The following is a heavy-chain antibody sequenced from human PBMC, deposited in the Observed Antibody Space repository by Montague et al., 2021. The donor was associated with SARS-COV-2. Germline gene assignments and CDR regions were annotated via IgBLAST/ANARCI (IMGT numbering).Heavy chain of an antibody. V-gene: IGHV4-31*03. Sequence: TLSLTCTVSGGSISSGGYYWSWIRQHPGKGLEWIGYIYYGGSTYYNPSLKSRVTISVDTSKNQFSLKLSSATAADTAVYYCARGGSYSSGWYGVDYYYGMDVWGQGTTVTVSS. CDR3: ARGGSYSSGWYGVDYYYGMDV. J-gene: IGHJ6*02. D-gene: IGHD6-19*01. CDR1: GGSISSGGYY. CDR2: IYYGGST.